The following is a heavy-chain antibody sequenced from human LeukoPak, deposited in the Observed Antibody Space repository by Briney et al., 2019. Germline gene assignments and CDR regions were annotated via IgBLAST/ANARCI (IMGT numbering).Heavy chain of an antibody. V-gene: IGHV3-21*01. CDR1: GFTFSSYS. CDR3: ARDTHSRYGGNENDY. D-gene: IGHD4-23*01. CDR2: ISSSSYI. Sequence: GRSLRLSCAASGFTFSSYSMNWVRQAPGKGLEWVSSISSSSYIYYADSVKGRFTISRDNAKNSLYLQMNSLRAEDTAVYYCARDTHSRYGGNENDYWGQGTLVTVSS. J-gene: IGHJ4*02.